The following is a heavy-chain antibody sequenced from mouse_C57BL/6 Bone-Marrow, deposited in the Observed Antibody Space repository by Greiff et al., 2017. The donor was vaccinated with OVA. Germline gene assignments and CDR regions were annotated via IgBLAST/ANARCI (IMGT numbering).Heavy chain of an antibody. CDR1: GFTFSDFY. V-gene: IGHV7-1*01. Sequence: DVMLVESGGGLVQSGRSLRLSCATSGFTFSDFYMEWVRQAPGKGLEWIAASRNKANDYTTEYSASVKGRFIVSRDTSQSILYLQMNALRAEDTAIYYCARDGWDWYFDVWGTGTTVTVSS. CDR2: SRNKANDYTT. J-gene: IGHJ1*03. CDR3: ARDGWDWYFDV. D-gene: IGHD4-1*01.